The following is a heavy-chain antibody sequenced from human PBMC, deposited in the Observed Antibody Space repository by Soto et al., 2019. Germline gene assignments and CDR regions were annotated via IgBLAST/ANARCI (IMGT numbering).Heavy chain of an antibody. CDR2: IIPIFGTA. Sequence: QVQLVQSGAEVKKPGSSVKVSCKASGGTFSSYAISWVRQAPEQGLEWMGGIIPIFGTANYAQKFQGRVTITADESTSTAYMELSSLRSEDTAVYYCGKEVAGNYYYYYGMDVWGQGTTVTVSS. J-gene: IGHJ6*02. V-gene: IGHV1-69*01. D-gene: IGHD6-19*01. CDR3: GKEVAGNYYYYYGMDV. CDR1: GGTFSSYA.